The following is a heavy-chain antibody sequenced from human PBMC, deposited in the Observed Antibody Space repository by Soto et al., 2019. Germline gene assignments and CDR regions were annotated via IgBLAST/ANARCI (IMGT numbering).Heavy chain of an antibody. CDR1: GFSVSDNY. D-gene: IGHD6-19*01. CDR3: ARLTSSVWGFDC. J-gene: IGHJ4*02. CDR2: LYSGGAT. Sequence: GGSLRLSCAASGFSVSDNYMSWVRQAPGKGLEWISFLYSGGATYYADSVKGRFTISRDNSKNTLYLQMNSLRAEDTAVYYCARLTSSVWGFDCWGLGTLVTVSS. V-gene: IGHV3-53*01.